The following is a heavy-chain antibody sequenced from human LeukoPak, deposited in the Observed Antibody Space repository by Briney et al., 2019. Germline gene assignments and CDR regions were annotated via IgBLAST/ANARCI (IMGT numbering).Heavy chain of an antibody. Sequence: GGSLRLSCAASGFTFSNYAMNWVRQAPGKGLEWVANIKQDGSEKLYVDSVKGRFIISRDNAKNSLYLQMNSLRAEDTAVYYCAKAHQWEPSYYFDYWGQGTLVTVSS. CDR1: GFTFSNYA. CDR2: IKQDGSEK. V-gene: IGHV3-7*05. CDR3: AKAHQWEPSYYFDY. D-gene: IGHD1-26*01. J-gene: IGHJ4*02.